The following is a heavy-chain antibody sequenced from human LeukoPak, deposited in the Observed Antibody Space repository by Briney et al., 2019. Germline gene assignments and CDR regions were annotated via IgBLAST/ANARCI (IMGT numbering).Heavy chain of an antibody. J-gene: IGHJ4*02. CDR3: ASRTACSSTSCYGDFDY. CDR2: INPNSGGT. Sequence: ASVKVSCKASGYTFTGYYMHWVRQAPGQGLEWMGWINPNSGGTNYAQKFQGRVTMTRDTSISTAYMELSRLRSDHTAVYYCASRTACSSTSCYGDFDYWGQGTLVTVSS. D-gene: IGHD2-2*01. CDR1: GYTFTGYY. V-gene: IGHV1-2*02.